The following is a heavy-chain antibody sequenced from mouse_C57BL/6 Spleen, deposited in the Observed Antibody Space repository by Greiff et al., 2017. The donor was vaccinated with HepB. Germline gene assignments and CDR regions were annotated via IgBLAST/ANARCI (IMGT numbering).Heavy chain of an antibody. CDR3: ARSGLLDAMDY. CDR1: GYSFTGYY. V-gene: IGHV1-42*01. J-gene: IGHJ4*01. CDR2: INPSTGGT. D-gene: IGHD2-3*01. Sequence: VQLQQSGPELVKPGASVKISCKASGYSFTGYYMNWVKQSPEKSLEWIGEINPSTGGTTYNQKFKAKATLTVDKSSSTAYMQLKSLTSEDSAVYYCARSGLLDAMDYWGQGTSVTVSS.